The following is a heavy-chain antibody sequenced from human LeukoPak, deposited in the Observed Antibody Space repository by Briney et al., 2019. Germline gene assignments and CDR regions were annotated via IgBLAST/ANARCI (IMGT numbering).Heavy chain of an antibody. CDR2: ISGSGGST. CDR1: GFTFSSYA. Sequence: GGSLRLSCAASGFTFSSYAMSWVRQAPGKGLEWVSAISGSGGSTYYADSVKGRFTISRDNSKNTLYLQMDSLRAEDTAVYYCAKDRWVVTKYFDYWGQGTLVTVSS. V-gene: IGHV3-23*01. J-gene: IGHJ4*02. CDR3: AKDRWVVTKYFDY. D-gene: IGHD4-23*01.